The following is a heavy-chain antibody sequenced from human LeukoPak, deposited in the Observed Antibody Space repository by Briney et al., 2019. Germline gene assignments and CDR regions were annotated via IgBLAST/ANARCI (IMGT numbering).Heavy chain of an antibody. D-gene: IGHD4-11*01. V-gene: IGHV3-23*01. Sequence: GGSLRLSCAASGFTFYNYAMAWVRQAPGRGLEWVTAMSANGDTTYYADSVRGRSTISRDNFKNTLYLEMNSLRAEDTAVYYCAKRFTQTTPSNYIYFYMDVWGKGTTVTVS. CDR1: GFTFYNYA. J-gene: IGHJ6*03. CDR3: AKRFTQTTPSNYIYFYMDV. CDR2: MSANGDTT.